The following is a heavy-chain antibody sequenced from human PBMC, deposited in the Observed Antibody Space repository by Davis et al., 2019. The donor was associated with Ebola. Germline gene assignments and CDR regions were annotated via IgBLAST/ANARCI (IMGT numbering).Heavy chain of an antibody. Sequence: GGSLRLSCAASGFTFSGYSMNWVRQAPGKGLEWVSSISSTSNYIYYADSLKGRFTISRDNATNSLYLQMNSLRAEDTAIYYCAKDPYGGASRPYSYYYMDVWGKGTTVTVSS. J-gene: IGHJ6*03. D-gene: IGHD2-21*01. CDR3: AKDPYGGASRPYSYYYMDV. V-gene: IGHV3-21*04. CDR2: ISSTSNYI. CDR1: GFTFSGYS.